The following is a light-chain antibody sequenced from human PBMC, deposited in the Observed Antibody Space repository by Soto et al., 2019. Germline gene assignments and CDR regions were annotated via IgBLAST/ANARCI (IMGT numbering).Light chain of an antibody. J-gene: IGKJ1*01. Sequence: EIVMTQSPATLSVSPGERATRSCRASQSVSSNLAWYQQKPGQAPRLLIYGASTRATGIPARFSGSGSGTEFTLTISSLQSEDFAVYYCQQYNNWAWTFGHGTKVHIK. CDR1: QSVSSN. CDR3: QQYNNWAWT. CDR2: GAS. V-gene: IGKV3-15*01.